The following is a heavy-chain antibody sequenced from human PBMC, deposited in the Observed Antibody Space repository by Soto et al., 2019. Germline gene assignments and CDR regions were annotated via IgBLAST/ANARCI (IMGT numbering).Heavy chain of an antibody. J-gene: IGHJ6*02. CDR3: ARHHDSSLYYYYGMDV. CDR2: IDPSDSYT. V-gene: IGHV5-10-1*01. CDR1: GYSFKSYW. Sequence: GESLKISCKGSGYSFKSYWISWVRQMPGKGLEWMGRIDPSDSYTSYSPSFQGHVTISADKSISTAYLQMNSLRAEDTAVYYCARHHDSSLYYYYGMDVWGQGTTVTVSS. D-gene: IGHD3-22*01.